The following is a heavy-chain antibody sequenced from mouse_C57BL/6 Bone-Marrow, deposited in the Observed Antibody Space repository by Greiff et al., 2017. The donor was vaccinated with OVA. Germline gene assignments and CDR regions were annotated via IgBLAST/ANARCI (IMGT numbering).Heavy chain of an antibody. J-gene: IGHJ4*01. Sequence: EVKLVESGGGLVKPGGSLKLSCAASGFTFSSYAMSWVRQTPEKRLEWVATISDGGSYTYYPDNVKGRFTISRDNAKNNLYLQMSHLKSEDTAMYYCARAVYGKAMDYWGQGTSVTVSS. V-gene: IGHV5-4*03. CDR1: GFTFSSYA. D-gene: IGHD2-1*01. CDR3: ARAVYGKAMDY. CDR2: ISDGGSYT.